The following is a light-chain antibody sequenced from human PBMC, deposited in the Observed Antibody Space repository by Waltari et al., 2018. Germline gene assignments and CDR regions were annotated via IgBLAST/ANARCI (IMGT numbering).Light chain of an antibody. V-gene: IGLV2-8*01. CDR2: AVS. CDR1: SSDVGGSPP. J-gene: IGLJ1*01. Sequence: QSALTQPPSASGSPGQSVTIPCTGTSSDVGGSPPVSWYQQHPGQAPKLMIYAVSERPSGVPDRFSGSKSGNTASLTVSGLQAEDEADYYCSSHGGSNNFYVFGSGTKVTVL. CDR3: SSHGGSNNFYV.